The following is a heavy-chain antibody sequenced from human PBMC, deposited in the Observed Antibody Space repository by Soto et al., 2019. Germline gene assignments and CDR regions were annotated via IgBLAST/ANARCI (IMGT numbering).Heavy chain of an antibody. CDR3: ARDSSGWYKDWFDP. D-gene: IGHD6-19*01. CDR1: GYTFTSYG. Sequence: ASVKVSCKASGYTFTSYGISWVRQAPGQGLEWMGWISAYNGNTNYAQKLQGRVTMTTDTSTSTAYMELRSLRSDDTAVYYCARDSSGWYKDWFDPWGQGTLVTVSS. CDR2: ISAYNGNT. J-gene: IGHJ5*02. V-gene: IGHV1-18*01.